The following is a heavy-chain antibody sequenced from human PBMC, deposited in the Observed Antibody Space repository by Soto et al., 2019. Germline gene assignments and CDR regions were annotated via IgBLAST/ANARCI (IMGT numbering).Heavy chain of an antibody. D-gene: IGHD3-3*01. CDR1: GGSVSSGSYY. CDR3: ARDKNYYDFWSGYYTFSLDV. V-gene: IGHV4-61*01. Sequence: PSETLSLTCTVSGGSVSSGSYYWSWIRQPPGKGLEWIGYIYYSGSTNYNPSLKSRVTISVDTSKNQFSLKLSSVTAADTAVYYCARDKNYYDFWSGYYTFSLDVWGQGTTVTVSS. CDR2: IYYSGST. J-gene: IGHJ6*02.